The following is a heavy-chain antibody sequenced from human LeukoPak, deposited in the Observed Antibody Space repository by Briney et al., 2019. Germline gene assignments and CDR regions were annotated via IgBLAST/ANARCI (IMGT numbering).Heavy chain of an antibody. J-gene: IGHJ4*02. Sequence: ASVKVSCKASGYTFTGYYMHWVRQAPGQGLEWMGWINPNSGGTNYAQKFQGRVTMTRDTSISTAYMELSRLRSDDTAVYYCARDGGLLCFGNIDYWGQGTLVTVSS. D-gene: IGHD3-10*01. CDR3: ARDGGLLCFGNIDY. V-gene: IGHV1-2*02. CDR1: GYTFTGYY. CDR2: INPNSGGT.